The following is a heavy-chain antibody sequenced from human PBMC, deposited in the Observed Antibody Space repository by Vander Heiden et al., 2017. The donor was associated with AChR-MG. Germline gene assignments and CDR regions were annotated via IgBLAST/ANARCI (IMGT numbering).Heavy chain of an antibody. D-gene: IGHD4-17*01. J-gene: IGHJ4*02. V-gene: IGHV3-23*01. Sequence: EVQLLESGGGLVQPGGSLRLPCAASGFTFSSYAMSWVRQAPGKGLEWVSAISGSGGSTYYADSVKGRFTISRDNSKNTLYLQMNSLRAEDTAVYYCATYGGNSRAFDYWGQGTLVTVSS. CDR3: ATYGGNSRAFDY. CDR1: GFTFSSYA. CDR2: ISGSGGST.